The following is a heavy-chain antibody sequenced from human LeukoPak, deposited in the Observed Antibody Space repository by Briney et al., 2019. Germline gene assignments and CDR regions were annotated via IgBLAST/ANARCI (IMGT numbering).Heavy chain of an antibody. CDR2: ISRSSDTI. Sequence: PGGSLRLACAAYGFTLSSYSTNWVRQAPGGGLEWVSYISRSSDTIYYADAVKGRFTISRDNAKNSLYLQMNSLRAEDTAVYYCARLAGIWFGEPDHDAFDIWGQGTMVTVSS. J-gene: IGHJ3*02. CDR3: ARLAGIWFGEPDHDAFDI. V-gene: IGHV3-48*01. D-gene: IGHD3-10*01. CDR1: GFTLSSYS.